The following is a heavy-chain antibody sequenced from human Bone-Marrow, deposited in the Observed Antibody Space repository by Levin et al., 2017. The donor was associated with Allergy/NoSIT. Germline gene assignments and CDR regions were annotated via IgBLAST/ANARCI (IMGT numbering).Heavy chain of an antibody. V-gene: IGHV4-59*01. Sequence: SETLSLTCSVSGGSISNSYWSWIRQAPGKGLEWIGYIQNSGTTKYNPSLNSRVTISADTSKNQVSLRLTSVTAADTDVYYCASLGYTISYYDYAMDVWGQGTTVTVSS. CDR2: IQNSGTT. CDR1: GGSISNSY. J-gene: IGHJ6*02. CDR3: ASLGYTISYYDYAMDV. D-gene: IGHD5-12*01.